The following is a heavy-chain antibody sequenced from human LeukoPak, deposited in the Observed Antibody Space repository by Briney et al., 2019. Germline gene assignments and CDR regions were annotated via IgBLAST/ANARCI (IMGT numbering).Heavy chain of an antibody. D-gene: IGHD3-10*01. CDR1: GGSISSGGHY. V-gene: IGHV4-61*02. J-gene: IGHJ4*02. CDR3: ARDQTYSGSGIYTYFDY. CDR2: VYSTGST. Sequence: SQTLSLTCTVSGGSISSGGHYWSWIRQPAGKGLEYLGRVYSTGSTNYNPSLRSRITISADTSKNHFSLKLSSVTAADTAVYYCARDQTYSGSGIYTYFDYWGQGILVTVSS.